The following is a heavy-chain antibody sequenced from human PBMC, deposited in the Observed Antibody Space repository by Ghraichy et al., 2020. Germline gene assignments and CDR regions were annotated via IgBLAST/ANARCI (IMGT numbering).Heavy chain of an antibody. Sequence: GGSLRLSCTASGFPFNTSWMTWVRQGPGKGLEWVGRIKSRKDGGTIDYAAPVKGRFTISRDDSKNTLYLQMNSLKMEDTARYYCASAVRSNYHLLYTVDVWGQGTTVTVSS. V-gene: IGHV3-15*01. CDR2: IKSRKDGGTI. J-gene: IGHJ6*02. D-gene: IGHD4-11*01. CDR1: GFPFNTSW. CDR3: ASAVRSNYHLLYTVDV.